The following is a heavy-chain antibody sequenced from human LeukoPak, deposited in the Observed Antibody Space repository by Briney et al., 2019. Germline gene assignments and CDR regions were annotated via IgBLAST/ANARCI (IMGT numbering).Heavy chain of an antibody. J-gene: IGHJ3*02. D-gene: IGHD3-22*01. CDR1: GASVRSDSHY. Sequence: SETLSLTCSVSGASVRSDSHYWSWIRQPPGKGLGWIGNVYSSGRTAYSPSLKSRVTISVDISKNQFSLQLNSVTAADTAVYYCVRETATYYYDSRGYYRQIEVFDIWGQGTPVIVSS. V-gene: IGHV4-61*01. CDR2: VYSSGRT. CDR3: VRETATYYYDSRGYYRQIEVFDI.